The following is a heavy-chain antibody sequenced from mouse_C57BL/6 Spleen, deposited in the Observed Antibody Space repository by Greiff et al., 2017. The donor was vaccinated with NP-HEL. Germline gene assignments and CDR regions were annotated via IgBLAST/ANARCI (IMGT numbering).Heavy chain of an antibody. CDR3: ARTPQYSWFAY. CDR1: GYAFSSSW. V-gene: IGHV1-82*01. D-gene: IGHD5-1-1*01. Sequence: QVQLKESGPELVKPGASVKISCKASGYAFSSSWMNWVKQRPGKGLEWIGRIYPGDGDTNYNGKFKGKATLTADKSSSTAYMQLSSLTSEDSAVYFCARTPQYSWFAYWGQGTLVTVSA. J-gene: IGHJ3*01. CDR2: IYPGDGDT.